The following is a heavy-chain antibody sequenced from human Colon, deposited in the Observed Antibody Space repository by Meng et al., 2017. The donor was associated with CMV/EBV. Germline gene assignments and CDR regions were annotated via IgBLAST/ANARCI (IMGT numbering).Heavy chain of an antibody. J-gene: IGHJ4*02. CDR1: GFTFNSQV. Sequence: GGSLRLSCAASGFTFNSQVITWVRQAPGKGLEWVAGITGSGSSKYYADSVRGRFTSSRDKSKNTLYLQMNSLRGEDTAIYYCANLLRISGAEGYWGQGTLVTVSS. CDR3: ANLLRISGAEGY. D-gene: IGHD6-13*01. V-gene: IGHV3-23*01. CDR2: ITGSGSSK.